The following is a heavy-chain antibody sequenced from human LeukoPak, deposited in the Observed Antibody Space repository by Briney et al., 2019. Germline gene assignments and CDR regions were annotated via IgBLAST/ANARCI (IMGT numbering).Heavy chain of an antibody. Sequence: GGSLRLSCVASGFTFSSYWMTWVRQAPGKGLEWVANIKTDGSLIYYVDSVKGRFTISRDNAKNSLYLQMNSLRVEDTAVYYCARDLNWETYWGQGTLVTVSS. CDR1: GFTFSSYW. V-gene: IGHV3-7*01. D-gene: IGHD7-27*01. CDR2: IKTDGSLI. J-gene: IGHJ4*02. CDR3: ARDLNWETY.